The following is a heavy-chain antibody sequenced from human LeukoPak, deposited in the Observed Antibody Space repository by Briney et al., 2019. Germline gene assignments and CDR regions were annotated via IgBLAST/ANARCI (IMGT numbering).Heavy chain of an antibody. CDR3: ARVPSYYYYYMDV. CDR1: GGSFSGYY. Sequence: LSLTCAVYGGSFSGYYWSWIRQAPGKGLEWVSYISSSGSTIYYADSVKGRFTISRDNAKNSLYLQMNSLRAEDTAVYYCARVPSYYYYYMDVWGKGTTVTVSS. V-gene: IGHV3-11*04. CDR2: ISSSGSTI. J-gene: IGHJ6*03.